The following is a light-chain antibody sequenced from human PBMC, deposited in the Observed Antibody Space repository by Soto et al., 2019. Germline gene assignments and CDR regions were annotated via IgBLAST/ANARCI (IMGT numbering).Light chain of an antibody. CDR3: AAWYDSLSGQV. CDR1: SSNIGSNY. V-gene: IGLV1-47*02. Sequence: QSVLTQPPSASATPGQMVTISCSGSSSNIGSNYVYWYQQIPGTASKLLIFNNNQRPSGVPDRFSGSKSGTSASLAISGLRSGDEADYHCAAWYDSLSGQVFGGGTKLTVL. J-gene: IGLJ3*02. CDR2: NNN.